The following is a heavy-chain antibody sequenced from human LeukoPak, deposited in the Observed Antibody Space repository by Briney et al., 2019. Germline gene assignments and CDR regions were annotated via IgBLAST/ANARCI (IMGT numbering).Heavy chain of an antibody. D-gene: IGHD3-3*01. CDR2: ISAYNGNT. J-gene: IGHJ6*03. CDR3: ARTQRITIFGVVIASTMHV. V-gene: IGHV1-18*01. Sequence: ASVKVSCKASGYTFTSYGISWVRQAPGQGLEWMGWISAYNGNTNYAQKLQGRVTMTTDTSTSTAYMELRSLRSDDTAVYYCARTQRITIFGVVIASTMHVWGKGTTVTVSS. CDR1: GYTFTSYG.